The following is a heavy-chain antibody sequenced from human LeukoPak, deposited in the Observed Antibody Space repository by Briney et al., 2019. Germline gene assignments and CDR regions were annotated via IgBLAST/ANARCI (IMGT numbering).Heavy chain of an antibody. D-gene: IGHD3-22*01. V-gene: IGHV3-43*02. CDR2: IGGDGGST. J-gene: IGHJ4*02. Sequence: GESLKISCKGSGFTFDDYAMHWVRQAPGKGLEWVSLIGGDGGSTYYADSVKGRFTISRDNSKNSLFLQMKSLRTDDTALYYCVKEPHYYDRSGYFWGQGTLVTVSS. CDR3: VKEPHYYDRSGYF. CDR1: GFTFDDYA.